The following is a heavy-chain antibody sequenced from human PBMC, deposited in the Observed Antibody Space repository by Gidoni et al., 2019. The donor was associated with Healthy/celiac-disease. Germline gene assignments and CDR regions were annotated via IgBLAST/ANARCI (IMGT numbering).Heavy chain of an antibody. CDR2: LTSKTDGGTT. CDR1: GFKFSNAW. CDR3: TTDLAGGY. Sequence: EVQLVESGGGLGKTGGSLRLAWAAAGFKFSNAWMSWVRQAPGEGLEWVGRLTSKTDGGTTDYAAPVKGRFTISSDDSKTTVYLQMNSLKSEDTAVYYCTTDLAGGYWGQGTLVTVSS. J-gene: IGHJ4*02. V-gene: IGHV3-15*01.